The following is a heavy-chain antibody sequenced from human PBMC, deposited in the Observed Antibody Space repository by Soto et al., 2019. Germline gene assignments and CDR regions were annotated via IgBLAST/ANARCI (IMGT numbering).Heavy chain of an antibody. Sequence: PSETLSLTCTVSGGSITDYYWSWIRQPPGKALEWIGYGYHSVSIHYNPSLKTRVTISVDTSENQFSLRLISVTAADTAVYYCARAFAGFGAYWYFDLWGRGTLVTVSS. CDR2: GYHSVSI. J-gene: IGHJ2*01. CDR3: ARAFAGFGAYWYFDL. D-gene: IGHD3-16*01. V-gene: IGHV4-59*01. CDR1: GGSITDYY.